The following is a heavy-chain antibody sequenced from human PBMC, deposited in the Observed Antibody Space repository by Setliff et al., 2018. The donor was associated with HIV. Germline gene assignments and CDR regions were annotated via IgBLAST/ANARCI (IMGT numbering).Heavy chain of an antibody. V-gene: IGHV3-74*01. J-gene: IGHJ3*02. CDR1: GFTFSSYW. CDR3: ARGGGYSHGAFDI. Sequence: GGSLRLSCAASGFTFSSYWMHWVRQAPGKGLVWVSRINGDGSSTTYADSVKGRFTISRDNAKNTLYLQMNSLRAEDTAVYYCARGGGYSHGAFDIWGQGTMVTVSS. CDR2: INGDGSST. D-gene: IGHD1-26*01.